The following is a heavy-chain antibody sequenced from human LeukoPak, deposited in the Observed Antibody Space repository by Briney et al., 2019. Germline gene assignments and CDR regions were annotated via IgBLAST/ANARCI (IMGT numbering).Heavy chain of an antibody. J-gene: IGHJ6*02. CDR2: ISDSGGST. CDR3: AKVPYSDYGSGRPPFMDV. D-gene: IGHD3-10*01. CDR1: GFTFSNYA. Sequence: GGSLGLSCAASGFTFSNYAMSWVRQAPGKGLEWVSTISDSGGSTYYADSVKGRFTISRDNSKNTLYLQMSSRRAEDTAIHYCAKVPYSDYGSGRPPFMDVWGQGTTVAVSS. V-gene: IGHV3-23*01.